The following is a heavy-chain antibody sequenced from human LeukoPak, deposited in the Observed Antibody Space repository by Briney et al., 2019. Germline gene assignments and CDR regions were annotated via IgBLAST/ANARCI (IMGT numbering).Heavy chain of an antibody. CDR3: AKSWEPLLYFDY. J-gene: IGHJ4*02. CDR2: ISGSGGST. CDR1: GFTFSSYA. Sequence: GSLRLSCAASGFTFSSYAMSWVRQAPGKGLEWVSAISGSGGSTYYADSVKGRFTISRDNPKNTPYLQMNSLRAEDTAVYYCAKSWEPLLYFDYWGQGTLVTVSS. V-gene: IGHV3-23*01. D-gene: IGHD1-26*01.